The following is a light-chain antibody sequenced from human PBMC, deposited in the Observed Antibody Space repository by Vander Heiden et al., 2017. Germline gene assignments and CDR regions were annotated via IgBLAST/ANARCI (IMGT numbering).Light chain of an antibody. Sequence: EIVLTQSPATLPLSPGDRATLPCRASQRVSSYLARFHQKPASSPRLPLSAAPNRATGIPARFSGSGSGTNFTLTISSLEPEDFAVYYCQQRGTWLGVTFGPGTKVEIK. CDR3: QQRGTWLGVT. V-gene: IGKV3-11*01. CDR2: AAP. CDR1: QRVSSY. J-gene: IGKJ3*01.